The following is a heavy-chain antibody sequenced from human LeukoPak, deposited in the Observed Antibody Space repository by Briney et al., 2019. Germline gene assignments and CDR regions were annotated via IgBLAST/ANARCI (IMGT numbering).Heavy chain of an antibody. V-gene: IGHV1-24*01. CDR1: GYTLTELS. D-gene: IGHD3-22*01. Sequence: ASVKVSCKVSGYTLTELSMHWVRQAPGKGLEWMGGFDPEDGESIYAQKFQGRVTMTEDTSTDTAYMELSSLRSEDTAGYYCATGGYYDSSGYFQDAFDIWGQGTMVTVSS. CDR3: ATGGYYDSSGYFQDAFDI. J-gene: IGHJ3*02. CDR2: FDPEDGES.